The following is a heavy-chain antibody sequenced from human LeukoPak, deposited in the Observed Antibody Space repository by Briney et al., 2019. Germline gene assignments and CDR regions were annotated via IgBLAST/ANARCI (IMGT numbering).Heavy chain of an antibody. D-gene: IGHD3-10*01. CDR3: ARVFRGLLGGSYYYFDS. Sequence: GASVKVSCKVSGGPFSRYAISWVRQAPGQGLEWKGGILPSFGTANYAQKFQVRVTITADESTGTAYMELSSLRSEDTAVYYCARVFRGLLGGSYYYFDSWGQGTLVAVSS. CDR1: GGPFSRYA. V-gene: IGHV1-69*13. J-gene: IGHJ4*02. CDR2: ILPSFGTA.